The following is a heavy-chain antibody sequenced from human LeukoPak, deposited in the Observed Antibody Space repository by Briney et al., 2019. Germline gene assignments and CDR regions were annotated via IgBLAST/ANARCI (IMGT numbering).Heavy chain of an antibody. V-gene: IGHV3-33*06. D-gene: IGHD3-22*01. J-gene: IGHJ4*02. CDR3: AKDSSVYYWGFDY. Sequence: GGSLRLSCAASGFTFSSYGMHWVRQAPGKGLEWVAVIWYDGSNKYYADSVKGRFTISRDNSKNTLYLQMDSLRAEDTAVYYCAKDSSVYYWGFDYWGRGPLVTVPS. CDR2: IWYDGSNK. CDR1: GFTFSSYG.